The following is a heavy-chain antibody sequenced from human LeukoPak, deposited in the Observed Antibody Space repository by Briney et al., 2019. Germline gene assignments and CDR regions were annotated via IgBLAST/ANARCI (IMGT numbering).Heavy chain of an antibody. CDR1: GFXFSSYG. CDR3: AKVYIVGATISDYYFDY. J-gene: IGHJ4*02. V-gene: IGHV3-23*01. Sequence: PGRPLRLSCAASGFXFSSYGIRWVRQAPGKGLEWVSAISGSGGSTYYADSVKGRFTISRDNSKNTLYLQMNSLRAEDTAVYYCAKVYIVGATISDYYFDYWGQGTLVTVSS. CDR2: ISGSGGST. D-gene: IGHD1-26*01.